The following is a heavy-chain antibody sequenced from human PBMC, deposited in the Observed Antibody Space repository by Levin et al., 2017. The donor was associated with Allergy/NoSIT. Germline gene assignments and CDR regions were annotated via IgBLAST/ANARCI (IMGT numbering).Heavy chain of an antibody. J-gene: IGHJ4*02. Sequence: ASVKVSCKASGYTFTSYYMHWVRQAPGQGLEWMGIINPSGGSTSYAQKFQGRVTMTRDTSTSTVYMELSSLRSEDTAVYYCARGMGVYGDYRYYFDYWGQGTLVTVSS. CDR2: INPSGGST. CDR1: GYTFTSYY. V-gene: IGHV1-46*01. CDR3: ARGMGVYGDYRYYFDY. D-gene: IGHD4-17*01.